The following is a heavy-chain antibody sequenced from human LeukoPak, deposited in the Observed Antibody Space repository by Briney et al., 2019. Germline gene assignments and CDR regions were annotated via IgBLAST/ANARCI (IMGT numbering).Heavy chain of an antibody. CDR3: ARGDSSGWSYFDY. Sequence: PGGSLRLSCAASGFTFSSYDMNWVRQAPGKGLELISHISSSGSNIYYADSVKGRFTTSRDNAKNSLYLQLNSLRAEDTAVYYCARGDSSGWSYFDYWGQGTLVTVSS. CDR1: GFTFSSYD. D-gene: IGHD6-19*01. J-gene: IGHJ4*02. CDR2: ISSSGSNI. V-gene: IGHV3-48*03.